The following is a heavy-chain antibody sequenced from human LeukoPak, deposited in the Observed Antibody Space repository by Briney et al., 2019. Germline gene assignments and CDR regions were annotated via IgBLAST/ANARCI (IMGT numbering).Heavy chain of an antibody. CDR3: ARVTTHSQDAFDI. Sequence: SETLSPTCTVSGGSISSSSYYWDWIRQPPGKGLEWIGSLYYSGSTYYNPSLKSRVTISVDKSKNQFSLKLSSVTAADTAVYYCARVTTHSQDAFDIWGQGTMVTVSS. V-gene: IGHV4-39*07. CDR1: GGSISSSSYY. D-gene: IGHD3-22*01. CDR2: LYYSGST. J-gene: IGHJ3*02.